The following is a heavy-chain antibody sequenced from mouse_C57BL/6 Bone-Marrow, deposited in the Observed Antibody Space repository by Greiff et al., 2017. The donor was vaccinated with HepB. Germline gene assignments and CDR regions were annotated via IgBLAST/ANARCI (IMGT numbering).Heavy chain of an antibody. J-gene: IGHJ2*01. CDR2: ISGGGGNT. D-gene: IGHD3-2*02. Sequence: EVQRVESGGGLVKPGGSLKLSCAASGFTFSSYTMSWVRQTPEKRLEWVATISGGGGNTYYPDSVKGRFTISRDNAKNTLYLQMSSLRSEDTALYYCASLRQLRPHDYWGQGTTLTVSS. CDR1: GFTFSSYT. V-gene: IGHV5-9*01. CDR3: ASLRQLRPHDY.